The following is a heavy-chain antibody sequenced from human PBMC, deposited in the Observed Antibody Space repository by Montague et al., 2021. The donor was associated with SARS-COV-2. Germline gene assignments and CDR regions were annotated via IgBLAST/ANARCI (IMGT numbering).Heavy chain of an antibody. CDR2: IYYSGST. D-gene: IGHD2-8*01. V-gene: IGHV4-31*03. J-gene: IGHJ3*02. CDR1: GGSISSGGYY. Sequence: TLSLTCTVSGGSISSGGYYWSWIRQHPGKGLEWIGCIYYSGSTYYNPSLKSRVTISVDTSKNQFSLKLSSVTAADTAVYYCARAASDIVLMVYAIRAFDIWGQGTMVTVSS. CDR3: ARAASDIVLMVYAIRAFDI.